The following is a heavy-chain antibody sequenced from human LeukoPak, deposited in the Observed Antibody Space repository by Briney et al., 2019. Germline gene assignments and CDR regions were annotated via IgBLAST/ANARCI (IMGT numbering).Heavy chain of an antibody. CDR3: ARGYSYGYVDAFDI. Sequence: PGGSLRLSCAASGFTFSSYAMHWVRQAPGKGLEWVAVISYDGSNKYYADSVKGRFTISRDNSKNTLYLQMNSLRAEDTALYHCARGYSYGYVDAFDIWGQGTMVTVSS. V-gene: IGHV3-30-3*01. CDR2: ISYDGSNK. D-gene: IGHD5-18*01. CDR1: GFTFSSYA. J-gene: IGHJ3*02.